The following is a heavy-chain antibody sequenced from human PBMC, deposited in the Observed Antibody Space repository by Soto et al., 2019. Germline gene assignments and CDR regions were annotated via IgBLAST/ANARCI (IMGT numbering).Heavy chain of an antibody. Sequence: SQTMSLTCAVYGGSFSGCDRSWSRPPPGRRLEWIGESNHSGSTNYNPSLKSRVTISVDTSKNQFSLKLSSVTAAYTAVYYCARRYSGPSYRSASPYDFDYWRQQT. CDR3: ARRYSGPSYRSASPYDFDY. D-gene: IGHD3-16*02. CDR1: GGSFSGCD. CDR2: SNHSGST. J-gene: IGHJ4*02. V-gene: IGHV4-34*01.